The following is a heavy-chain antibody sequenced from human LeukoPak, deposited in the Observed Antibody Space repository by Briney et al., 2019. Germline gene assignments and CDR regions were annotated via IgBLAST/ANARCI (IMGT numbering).Heavy chain of an antibody. CDR2: ISHSGST. CDR1: GGSITNGGYS. CDR3: ARGYIPPSGRYFDY. J-gene: IGHJ4*02. D-gene: IGHD2-2*02. Sequence: SETLSLTCAVSGGSITNGGYSWSWIRQPPGKGLEWIGYISHSGSTNYNPSLKSRVTISVDTSKNQFSLKLSSVTAADTAVYYCARGYIPPSGRYFDYWGQGTLVTVSS. V-gene: IGHV4-30-2*01.